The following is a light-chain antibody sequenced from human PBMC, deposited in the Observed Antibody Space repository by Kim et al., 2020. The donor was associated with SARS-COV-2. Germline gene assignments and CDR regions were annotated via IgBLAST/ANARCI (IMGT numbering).Light chain of an antibody. V-gene: IGLV1-47*01. Sequence: VTVSCSGSSSNIGSNDVYWYQQLPGTAPKLLIYRNNRRHSGVPDRFSGCKSGTSASLAISGHRSEDEADYYCAAWDDSLSGRGVVFGGGTQLTVL. CDR1: SSNIGSND. J-gene: IGLJ2*01. CDR3: AAWDDSLSGRGVV. CDR2: RNN.